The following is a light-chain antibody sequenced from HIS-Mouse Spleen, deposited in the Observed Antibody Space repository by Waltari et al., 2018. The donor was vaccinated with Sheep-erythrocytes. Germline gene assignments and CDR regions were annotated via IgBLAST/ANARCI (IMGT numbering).Light chain of an antibody. Sequence: DIRMTQSPSSLSASVGDRVTITCQASQDISNYLNWYQQKPGKAPKLLIYDASNLETGVPSRFSGSGSGTDFTFTISSLQPEDIATYYCQQANSFPLSFGGGTKVEIK. J-gene: IGKJ4*01. CDR3: QQANSFPLS. CDR1: QDISNY. CDR2: DAS. V-gene: IGKV1-33*01.